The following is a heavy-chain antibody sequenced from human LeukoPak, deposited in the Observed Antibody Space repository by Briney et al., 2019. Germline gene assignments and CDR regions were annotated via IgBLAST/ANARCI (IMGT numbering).Heavy chain of an antibody. J-gene: IGHJ6*02. D-gene: IGHD3-10*01. CDR3: ARGSGFGGIYYYGMDV. Sequence: GRSLRLSCAASGFTFSSYAMHWVRQAPGKGLDWIAVISYESSIEYSAVVVRGRFTISRDNYKHTLYLQMNSLRAEDTALYYCARGSGFGGIYYYGMDVWGQGTTVTVSS. CDR2: ISYESSIE. CDR1: GFTFSSYA. V-gene: IGHV3-30-3*01.